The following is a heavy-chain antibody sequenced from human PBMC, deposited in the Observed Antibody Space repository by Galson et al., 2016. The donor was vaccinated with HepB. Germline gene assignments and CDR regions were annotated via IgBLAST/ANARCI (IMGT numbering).Heavy chain of an antibody. CDR3: ARHNPSSGWYALDY. V-gene: IGHV3-30-3*01. CDR1: GFTFSTYP. J-gene: IGHJ4*02. D-gene: IGHD6-19*01. CDR2: ISYDGTNK. Sequence: SLRLSCAASGFTFSTYPLHRVRQAPGKGLEWVALISYDGTNKFYGDSLKGRFTISRDHSKNTLYPQMNSLRPEDTSVYFCARHNPSSGWYALDYWGQGTLVTVSS.